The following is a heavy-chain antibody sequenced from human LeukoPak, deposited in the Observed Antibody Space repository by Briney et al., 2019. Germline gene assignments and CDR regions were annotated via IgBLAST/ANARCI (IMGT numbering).Heavy chain of an antibody. J-gene: IGHJ3*02. CDR1: GFTFSSYA. V-gene: IGHV3-23*01. CDR2: ISGSGGST. Sequence: GGSLRLSCAASGFTFSSYAMSWVRQAPGKGLEWVSAISGSGGSTYYADSVKGRFTISRDNSKNTLYLQMNSLRAEDTAVYYCAKGPVLYGSGSYPTGAFDIWGQGTMVTVSS. CDR3: AKGPVLYGSGSYPTGAFDI. D-gene: IGHD3-10*01.